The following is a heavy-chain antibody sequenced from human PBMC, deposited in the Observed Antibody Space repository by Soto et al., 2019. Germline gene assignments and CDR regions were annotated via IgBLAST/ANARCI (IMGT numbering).Heavy chain of an antibody. CDR2: ILHDGNNK. V-gene: IGHV3-30-3*01. Sequence: GGSLRLSCAASGFTVSNYIMHWVRQAPGKGLEWVAIILHDGNNKYYADSVKGRFTISRDNSKNTLYLQMNSLRTEDTAIYYCARDDEGGSYCDLGYWGQGTLVTVSS. CDR1: GFTVSNYI. D-gene: IGHD3-10*01. CDR3: ARDDEGGSYCDLGY. J-gene: IGHJ4*02.